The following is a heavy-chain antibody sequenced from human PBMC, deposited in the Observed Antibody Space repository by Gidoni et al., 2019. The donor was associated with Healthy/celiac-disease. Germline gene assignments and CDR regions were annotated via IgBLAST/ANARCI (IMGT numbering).Heavy chain of an antibody. CDR3: ARGLTSGDYDSSGYTHFDY. J-gene: IGHJ4*02. Sequence: QVQLQQWRAGLLTPSETLFLTCAVDGGSVSGYYWSWIRQSPGKELEWIGEINHSGSTNYNPSRKSRVTISVDRSKNQFSLKLSSVTAADTAVYYCARGLTSGDYDSSGYTHFDYWGQGTLVTVSS. CDR1: GGSVSGYY. D-gene: IGHD3-22*01. V-gene: IGHV4-34*01. CDR2: INHSGST.